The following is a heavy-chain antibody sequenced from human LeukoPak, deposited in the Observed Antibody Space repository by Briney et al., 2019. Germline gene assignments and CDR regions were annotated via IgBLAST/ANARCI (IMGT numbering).Heavy chain of an antibody. Sequence: ASVKVSCKASGGTFSSYAISWVRQAPGQGLEWMGRIIPILGIANYAQKFQGRVTITADKSTSTAYMELSSLRSEDTAVYYCARDFLADGMDVWGRGTTVTVSS. J-gene: IGHJ6*02. V-gene: IGHV1-69*04. CDR2: IIPILGIA. CDR3: ARDFLADGMDV. CDR1: GGTFSSYA.